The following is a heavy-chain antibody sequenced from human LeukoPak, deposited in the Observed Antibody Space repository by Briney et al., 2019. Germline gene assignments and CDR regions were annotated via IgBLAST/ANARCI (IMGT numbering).Heavy chain of an antibody. CDR3: ARWGHFDTSGYFVVDY. J-gene: IGHJ4*02. V-gene: IGHV4-39*07. CDR2: IYYSGST. CDR1: GGSISSSSYY. Sequence: KASETLSLTCTVSGGSISSSSYYWGWIRQPPGKGLEWIGSIYYSGSTYYNPSLKSRVTISVDTSKNQFSLKLRSVTAVDTAVYYCARWGHFDTSGYFVVDYWGQGTLVTVSS. D-gene: IGHD3-22*01.